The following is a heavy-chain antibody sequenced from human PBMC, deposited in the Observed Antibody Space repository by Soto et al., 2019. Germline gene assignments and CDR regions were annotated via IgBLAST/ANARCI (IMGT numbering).Heavy chain of an antibody. CDR2: IYHSGST. D-gene: IGHD6-6*01. J-gene: IGHJ5*02. CDR1: GGSISSGGYS. Sequence: LSLTCAVSGGSISSGGYSWSWIRQPPGKGLEWIGYIYHSGSTYYNPSLKSRVTISVNTSKNQFPLKLSSVTAADTAVYYCARERPDGARLDPWGQGTLVTVSS. CDR3: ARERPDGARLDP. V-gene: IGHV4-30-2*05.